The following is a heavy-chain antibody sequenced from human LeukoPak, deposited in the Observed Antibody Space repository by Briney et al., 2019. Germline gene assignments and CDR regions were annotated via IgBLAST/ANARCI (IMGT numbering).Heavy chain of an antibody. CDR3: AKDTMVRGVTISHFDY. CDR2: ISGSGGST. J-gene: IGHJ4*02. D-gene: IGHD3-10*01. Sequence: PGGSLRLSCAASGFTFSSYAMSWVRQAPGKGLEWVSAISGSGGSTYYADSVKGRFTISRDNSMNTLYLQMKSLRAEDTAVYCCAKDTMVRGVTISHFDYWGQGTLVTVSS. V-gene: IGHV3-23*01. CDR1: GFTFSSYA.